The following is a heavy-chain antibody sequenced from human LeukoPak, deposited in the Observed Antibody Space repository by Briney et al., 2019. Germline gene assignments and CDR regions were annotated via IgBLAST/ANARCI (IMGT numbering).Heavy chain of an antibody. V-gene: IGHV3-53*01. D-gene: IGHD5-18*01. CDR1: GFTVSSNC. CDR2: IYSGGST. Sequence: GGSLRLSCAASGFTVSSNCMSWVRQAPGKGLEWVSVIYSGGSTYYADSVKGRFTISRDNSKNTLYLQMNSLRAEDTAVYYCASASGGYSYGDYYFDYWGQGTLVTVSS. CDR3: ASASGGYSYGDYYFDY. J-gene: IGHJ4*02.